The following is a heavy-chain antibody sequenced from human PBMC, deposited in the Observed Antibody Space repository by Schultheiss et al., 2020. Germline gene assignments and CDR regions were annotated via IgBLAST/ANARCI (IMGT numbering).Heavy chain of an antibody. CDR3: ARGRGGAMATIGKYFDN. D-gene: IGHD5-24*01. V-gene: IGHV4-39*07. CDR2: IYYSGST. J-gene: IGHJ4*02. CDR1: GGSISSSSYY. Sequence: SETLSLTCTVSGGSISSSSYYWGWIRQPPGKGLEWIGSIYYSGSTNYNPSLKSRVTISVDTSKNQFSLKLSSVTAADTAVYSCARGRGGAMATIGKYFDNWGQGTLVTVSS.